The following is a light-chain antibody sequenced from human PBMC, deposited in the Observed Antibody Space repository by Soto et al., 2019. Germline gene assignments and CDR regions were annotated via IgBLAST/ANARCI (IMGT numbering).Light chain of an antibody. CDR3: HQYGRSPFT. CDR2: VAS. CDR1: QRITSNF. J-gene: IGKJ2*01. V-gene: IGKV3-20*01. Sequence: EIVLTQSPVTLSLSPGERATLSCRASQRITSNFLAWFQQKAGLAPRLLIYVASTRASGVPDRFSGGGSGTDFVLTISRLEPEDFAVYYCHQYGRSPFTFGQGTKLQIK.